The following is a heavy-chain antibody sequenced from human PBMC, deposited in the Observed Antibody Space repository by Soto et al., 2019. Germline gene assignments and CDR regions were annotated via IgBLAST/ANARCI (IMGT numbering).Heavy chain of an antibody. J-gene: IGHJ5*02. Sequence: ASVKVSCKASGGTFSSYAISWVRQAPGQGLEWMGGIIPIFGTANYAQKFQGRVTITADESTSTAYMEVSSLRSEDTTVYYCARDGSDPPSYCSGGSCYFKGWFDPWGQGTLVTVSS. CDR2: IIPIFGTA. D-gene: IGHD2-15*01. CDR3: ARDGSDPPSYCSGGSCYFKGWFDP. CDR1: GGTFSSYA. V-gene: IGHV1-69*13.